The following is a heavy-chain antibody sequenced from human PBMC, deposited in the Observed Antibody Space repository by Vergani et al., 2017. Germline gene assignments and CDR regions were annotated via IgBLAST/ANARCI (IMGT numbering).Heavy chain of an antibody. CDR3: ANSGYYFPFGE. J-gene: IGHJ4*02. D-gene: IGHD3-22*01. CDR2: INPSGGST. Sequence: QVQLVQSGAEVKKPGASVKVSCKVSGYTLTELSMHWVRQAPGQGLEWMGIINPSGGSTSYAQKFQGRVTMTRDTSTSTVYMELSSLRSEDTAVYYCANSGYYFPFGEWGQGTLVTVSS. CDR1: GYTLTELS. V-gene: IGHV1-46*03.